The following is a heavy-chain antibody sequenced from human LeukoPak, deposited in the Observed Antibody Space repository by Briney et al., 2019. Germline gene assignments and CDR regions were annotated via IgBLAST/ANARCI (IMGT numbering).Heavy chain of an antibody. J-gene: IGHJ4*02. Sequence: GGSLRLSCAASGFTFSSHAMHWVRQAPGKGLEWVSGISGSGGSTYYADSVKGRFTISRDNSKNTLYLQMNSLRAEDTAVYYCAKAGAYSGYGDYWGQGTLVTVSS. CDR2: ISGSGGST. D-gene: IGHD5-12*01. V-gene: IGHV3-23*01. CDR3: AKAGAYSGYGDY. CDR1: GFTFSSHA.